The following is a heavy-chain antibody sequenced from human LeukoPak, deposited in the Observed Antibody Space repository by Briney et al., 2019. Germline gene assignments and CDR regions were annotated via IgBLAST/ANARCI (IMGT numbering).Heavy chain of an antibody. CDR1: GDSISSSSYY. Sequence: SETLSLTCTVSGDSISSSSYYWGWIRQPPGKGLEWIGSIYYSGSTYYNPSLKSRVTISVDTSKNQFSLKLSSVTAADTAGYYCARDGNYYDTSGYYFSAFDIWGQGTMVTVSS. CDR2: IYYSGST. V-gene: IGHV4-39*07. CDR3: ARDGNYYDTSGYYFSAFDI. J-gene: IGHJ3*02. D-gene: IGHD3-22*01.